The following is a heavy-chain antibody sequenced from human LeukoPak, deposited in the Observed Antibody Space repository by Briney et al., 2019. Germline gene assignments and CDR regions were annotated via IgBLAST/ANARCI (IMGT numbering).Heavy chain of an antibody. Sequence: PGGSLRLSCAASGFTFSSYAMNWVRQAPGKGLEWVSGISGSGGSTYYADSVKGRFTISRDNSKNTLYLQMNSLRAEDTALYHCARARSSGSPIYYFDYWGQGTLVTVSS. D-gene: IGHD1-26*01. J-gene: IGHJ4*02. V-gene: IGHV3-23*01. CDR2: ISGSGGST. CDR3: ARARSSGSPIYYFDY. CDR1: GFTFSSYA.